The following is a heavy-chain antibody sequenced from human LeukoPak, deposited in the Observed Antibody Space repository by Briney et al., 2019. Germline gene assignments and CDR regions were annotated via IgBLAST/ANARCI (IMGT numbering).Heavy chain of an antibody. V-gene: IGHV3-74*01. Sequence: GGSLRLSCAASGFTFTTYWMHWVRQAPGKGLVWVSCINSDGSSTNYADSVKGRFTISRDNAKNTLYLQMNSLRVEDTAVYYFARNYDSSAYGYGMDGWGEGTTVTVSS. CDR3: ARNYDSSAYGYGMDG. D-gene: IGHD3-22*01. CDR2: INSDGSST. J-gene: IGHJ6*04. CDR1: GFTFTTYW.